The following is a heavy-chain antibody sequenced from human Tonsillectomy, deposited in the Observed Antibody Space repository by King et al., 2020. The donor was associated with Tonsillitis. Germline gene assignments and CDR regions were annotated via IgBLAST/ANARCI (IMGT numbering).Heavy chain of an antibody. CDR1: GGSFTDYF. CDR2: ISHSGST. D-gene: IGHD1-26*01. J-gene: IGHJ3*02. CDR3: ARTGAYDAFDI. Sequence: VQLQQWGAGLLKPSETLSLTCAVYGGSFTDYFWSWIRQPPGKGLEWIGEISHSGSTSYNPSLKRRVTISLDTSKNQLSLKLTSVTAADTAVYYCARTGAYDAFDIWGQGTVVTVSS. V-gene: IGHV4-34*01.